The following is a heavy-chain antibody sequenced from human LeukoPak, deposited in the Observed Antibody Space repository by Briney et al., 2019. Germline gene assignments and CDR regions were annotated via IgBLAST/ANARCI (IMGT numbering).Heavy chain of an antibody. Sequence: SETLSLTCTVSGGSISSYYWSWIRQPPGKGLEWIGYIYYSGSTNYNPSLKSRVTISVDTSKNQFSLKLSSVTAADTAVYYCARESGHSSSWYDCWGQGTLVTVSS. CDR3: ARESGHSSSWYDC. V-gene: IGHV4-59*01. J-gene: IGHJ5*01. CDR1: GGSISSYY. CDR2: IYYSGST. D-gene: IGHD6-13*01.